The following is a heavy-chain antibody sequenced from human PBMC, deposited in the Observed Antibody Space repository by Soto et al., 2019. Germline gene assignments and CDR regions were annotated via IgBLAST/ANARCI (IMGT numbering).Heavy chain of an antibody. D-gene: IGHD6-19*01. CDR1: GGSISSGGYY. Sequence: QVQLQESGPGLVKPSQTLSLTCTVSGGSISSGGYYWSWIRQHPGKGLEWIGYIYYSGSTYYNPSPKSRVTISVDTAKNQFSLKLSSVTAADTAVYYCARRYSSGWAYFDYWGQGTLVTVSS. V-gene: IGHV4-31*03. J-gene: IGHJ4*02. CDR3: ARRYSSGWAYFDY. CDR2: IYYSGST.